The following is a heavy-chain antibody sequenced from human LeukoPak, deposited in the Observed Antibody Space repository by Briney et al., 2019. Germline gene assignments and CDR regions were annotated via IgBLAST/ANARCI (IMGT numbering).Heavy chain of an antibody. CDR1: GWTFSGYY. CDR2: INHNGST. J-gene: IGHJ5*02. Sequence: SETLSLTCAVYGWTFSGYYWSWIRQPPGKGLEWMGEINHNGSTNYNPSLKSRVTISVDTSKNQFSLKLSSVPAADTAVYYCARGRIVVVTAMRGMRGWFDPWGQGTLVTVSS. V-gene: IGHV4-34*01. CDR3: ARGRIVVVTAMRGMRGWFDP. D-gene: IGHD2-21*02.